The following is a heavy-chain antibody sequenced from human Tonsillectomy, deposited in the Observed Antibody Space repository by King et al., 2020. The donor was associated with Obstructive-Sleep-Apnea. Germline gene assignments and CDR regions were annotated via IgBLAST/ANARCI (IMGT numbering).Heavy chain of an antibody. CDR3: ARDRIAVVRGEPLAY. Sequence: VQLVESGGGLLKPGGSLRLSCAASGFTFSSYTMDWVRQAPGKGLEWVSSISGGSNYIYYADSVKGRFTISRDNAKNSMYLQMNSLRAEDTAVYYCARDRIAVVRGEPLAYWGQGTLVTVSS. V-gene: IGHV3-21*01. D-gene: IGHD3-10*01. CDR1: GFTFSSYT. J-gene: IGHJ4*02. CDR2: ISGGSNYI.